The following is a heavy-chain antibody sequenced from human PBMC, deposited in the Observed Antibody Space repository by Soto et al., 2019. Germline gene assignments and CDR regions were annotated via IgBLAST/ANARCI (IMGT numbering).Heavy chain of an antibody. D-gene: IGHD3-22*01. CDR3: ARGVGYYDSSGYYYEAYYFDY. Sequence: SETLSLTCTVSGGSISSYYWSWIRQPAWKGLEWIGRIYTSGSTNYNPPLKSRVTMPVDTSKNQFSLKLSSVTAADTAVYYCARGVGYYDSSGYYYEAYYFDYWGQGTLVTVSS. V-gene: IGHV4-4*07. CDR1: GGSISSYY. J-gene: IGHJ4*02. CDR2: IYTSGST.